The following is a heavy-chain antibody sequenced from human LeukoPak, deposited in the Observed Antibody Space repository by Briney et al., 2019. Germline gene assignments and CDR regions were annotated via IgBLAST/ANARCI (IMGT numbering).Heavy chain of an antibody. CDR1: GGSISSGSYY. Sequence: PSETQSLTCTVSGGSISSGSYYWSWIRQPAGKGLEWIGRIYTSGSTNYNPSLKSRVTISVDTSKNQFSLKLSSVTAADTAVYYCAREFGGNIDYWGQGTLVTVSS. CDR3: AREFGGNIDY. D-gene: IGHD3-10*01. V-gene: IGHV4-61*02. CDR2: IYTSGST. J-gene: IGHJ4*02.